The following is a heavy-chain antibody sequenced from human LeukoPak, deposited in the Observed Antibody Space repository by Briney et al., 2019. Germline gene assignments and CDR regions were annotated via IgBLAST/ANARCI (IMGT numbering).Heavy chain of an antibody. CDR3: ARDHVRIAAAGTHQYYYYYMDV. CDR2: ISSSSSTI. J-gene: IGHJ6*03. CDR1: GFTFSSYS. D-gene: IGHD6-13*01. V-gene: IGHV3-48*01. Sequence: SGGSLRLSCAASGFTFSSYSMNWVRQAPGKGLEWVSYISSSSSTIYYADSVKGRFTISRDNSKNTLYLQMNSLRAEDTAVYYCARDHVRIAAAGTHQYYYYYMDVWGKGTTVTVSS.